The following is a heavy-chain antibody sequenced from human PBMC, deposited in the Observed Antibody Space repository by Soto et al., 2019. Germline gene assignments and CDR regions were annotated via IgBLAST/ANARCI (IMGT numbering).Heavy chain of an antibody. Sequence: GGSLRLSCAASGFTFSSNWMHWVRQAPGKGLVWVSRINSDGSTTHYADSVKGRFTISRDNAKNTLYLQMNSLRAEDTAVYFCARSRYGARCLDSWGQGTLVTVSS. CDR1: GFTFSSNW. D-gene: IGHD1-20*01. CDR3: ARSRYGARCLDS. J-gene: IGHJ4*02. V-gene: IGHV3-74*01. CDR2: INSDGSTT.